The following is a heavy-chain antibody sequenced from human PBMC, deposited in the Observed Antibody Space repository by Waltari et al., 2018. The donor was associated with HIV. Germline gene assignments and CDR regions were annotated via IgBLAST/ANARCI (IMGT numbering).Heavy chain of an antibody. CDR2: IYYNGRS. D-gene: IGHD2-15*01. J-gene: IGHJ4*02. CDR3: AREAARGGLGY. CDR1: GGSISSFY. V-gene: IGHV4-59*01. Sequence: QVQLQESGPGLVKASETLSLTCIVSGGSISSFYWSWVRQPPGKGLEWIGNIYYNGRSNYNPPLKSRLTISVDTSKNQFSLKLSSVSDADTAGYYCAREAARGGLGYWGQGTLVTVSS.